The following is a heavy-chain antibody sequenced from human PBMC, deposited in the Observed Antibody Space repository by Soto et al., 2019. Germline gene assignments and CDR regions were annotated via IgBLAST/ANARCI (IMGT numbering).Heavy chain of an antibody. V-gene: IGHV3-74*01. Sequence: GGSLRLSCAASGFSFSSYWMNWVRQAPGKGLVWVSLINPDGRTTTYADSVKGRFTISRDDAKNTVYLQMSSLRVEDTAMYYCARGGDSYGYGEYYYYGMDVWGQGTTVTVSS. D-gene: IGHD5-18*01. CDR1: GFSFSSYW. J-gene: IGHJ6*02. CDR3: ARGGDSYGYGEYYYYGMDV. CDR2: INPDGRTT.